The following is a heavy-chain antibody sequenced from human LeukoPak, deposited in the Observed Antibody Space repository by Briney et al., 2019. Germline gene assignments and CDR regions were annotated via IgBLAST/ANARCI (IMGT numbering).Heavy chain of an antibody. CDR1: GGSFSGYY. V-gene: IGHV4-34*01. Sequence: ASETLSLTCAVYGGSFSGYYWTWIRQPPGKGLELIGEINHSGSTNSNPSLKSRVTISVDTSKNQYSLKLSSVTAADTAVFYCARHKGADYYGSGSYYSRKNWFDPWGQGTLVTVSS. D-gene: IGHD3-10*01. CDR2: INHSGST. J-gene: IGHJ5*02. CDR3: ARHKGADYYGSGSYYSRKNWFDP.